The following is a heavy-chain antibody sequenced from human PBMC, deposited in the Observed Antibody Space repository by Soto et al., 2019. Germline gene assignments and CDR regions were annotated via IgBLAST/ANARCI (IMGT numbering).Heavy chain of an antibody. J-gene: IGHJ4*02. V-gene: IGHV4-39*01. Sequence: SETLALTCTVSGGSVSNSNYYWGWIRQSPGKGLEWIGSVYYRGRSYSKSSVKSRVTISVDTSKNRFSLSLNSVTASDTAVYFCVSQRTTVPTQAYFDYWGPGALVTVSS. D-gene: IGHD4-17*01. CDR2: VYYRGRS. CDR3: VSQRTTVPTQAYFDY. CDR1: GGSVSNSNYY.